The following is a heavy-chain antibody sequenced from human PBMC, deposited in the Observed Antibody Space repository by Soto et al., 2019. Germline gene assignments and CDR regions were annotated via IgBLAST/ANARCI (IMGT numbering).Heavy chain of an antibody. D-gene: IGHD5-18*01. CDR2: IYPDDSDT. J-gene: IGHJ5*02. CDR3: VRKIGKSAMLVIDT. CDR1: EYTCSGYG. V-gene: IGHV5-51*01. Sequence: GESLKIPCKASEYTCSGYGSRWMSQNPGKGLEWLGNIYPDDSDTSNTPSVDGRVTVSADKSTNPASLQWSRLKAYDTAIYYCVRKIGKSAMLVIDTRGQATSVTASS.